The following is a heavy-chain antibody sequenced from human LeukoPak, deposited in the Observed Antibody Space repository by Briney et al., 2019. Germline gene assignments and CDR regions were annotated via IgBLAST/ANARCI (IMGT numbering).Heavy chain of an antibody. Sequence: EPSEALSLTCTVSGDSIHSHFYGWIRQPAGKGLEWIGRTHTNGNTLYNPSLKSRVTMSVDTSKSQFSLRLTSVTAADTAFYYCVRGNYTDGGRNWFDPWGQGILVTVSS. CDR1: GDSIHSHF. J-gene: IGHJ5*02. D-gene: IGHD1-7*01. CDR3: VRGNYTDGGRNWFDP. V-gene: IGHV4-4*07. CDR2: THTNGNT.